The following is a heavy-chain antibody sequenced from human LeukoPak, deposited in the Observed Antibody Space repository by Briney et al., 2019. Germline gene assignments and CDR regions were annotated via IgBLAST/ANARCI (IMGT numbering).Heavy chain of an antibody. CDR1: GGSFRGYF. J-gene: IGHJ3*02. D-gene: IGHD6-19*01. CDR3: ARRDYSSGWYVSDAFDI. CDR2: INHTGNT. V-gene: IGHV4-34*01. Sequence: SETLSLTCAVYGGSFRGYFRGWIRQTPGKGLEWIGEINHTGNTNYNPSPQSPVTLSLDTPTNQFSLKLSSVTAADPAVYYCARRDYSSGWYVSDAFDIWGQGTMVTVSS.